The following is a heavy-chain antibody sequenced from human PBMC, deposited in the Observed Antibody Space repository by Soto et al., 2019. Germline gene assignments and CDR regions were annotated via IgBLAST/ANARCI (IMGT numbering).Heavy chain of an antibody. J-gene: IGHJ5*02. Sequence: SETLSLTCAVSGGSISSSNWWIRVRQHPGKGLEWIGEIYHSGSTNYNPSLKSRVTISVDKSKNQFSLKLSSVTAADTAVYYCAREDSSSSRSPCDPWGQGTLVTVSS. CDR2: IYHSGST. D-gene: IGHD6-6*01. V-gene: IGHV4-4*02. CDR3: AREDSSSSRSPCDP. CDR1: GGSISSSNW.